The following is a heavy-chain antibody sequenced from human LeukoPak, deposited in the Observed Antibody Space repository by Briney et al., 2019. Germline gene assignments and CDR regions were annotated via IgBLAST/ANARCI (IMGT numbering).Heavy chain of an antibody. CDR2: INSGGNT. V-gene: IGHV3-53*01. CDR1: GLTVSSNS. J-gene: IGHJ4*02. CDR3: AKVEAGY. D-gene: IGHD3-10*01. Sequence: PGGSLRLSCAASGLTVSSNSVSWVRQAPGKGLEWVSVINSGGNTYYADSVKGRFTFSGDNSKNTLCLQMNSLRAEDTAVYYCAKVEAGYWGQGTLVTVSS.